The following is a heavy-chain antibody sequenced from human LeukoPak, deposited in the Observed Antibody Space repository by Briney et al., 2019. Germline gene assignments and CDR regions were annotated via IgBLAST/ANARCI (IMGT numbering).Heavy chain of an antibody. CDR3: TIDLMTGFSSGWHFGY. J-gene: IGHJ4*02. Sequence: GGSLRLSCVASGLSVSSNYMSWVRQAPGKGLEWVSVIYRDGSSYYAESVKGRFTISRDNSKNTLYIQMNSLRAEDTAVYYCTIDLMTGFSSGWHFGYWGQGTLVTVSS. CDR2: IYRDGSS. CDR1: GLSVSSNY. D-gene: IGHD6-19*01. V-gene: IGHV3-66*01.